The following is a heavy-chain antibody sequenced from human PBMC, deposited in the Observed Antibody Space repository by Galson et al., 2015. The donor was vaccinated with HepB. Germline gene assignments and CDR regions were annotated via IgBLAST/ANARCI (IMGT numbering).Heavy chain of an antibody. D-gene: IGHD6-19*01. J-gene: IGHJ4*02. CDR2: IKQDGSEK. V-gene: IGHV3-7*03. CDR3: ARVEAVACTSVDY. Sequence: SLRLSCAASGFTFSSYWMSWVRQAPGKGLEWVANIKQDGSEKYYVDSVKGRFTISRDNAKNSLYLQMNSLRAEDTAVYYCARVEAVACTSVDYWGQGTLVTVSS. CDR1: GFTFSSYW.